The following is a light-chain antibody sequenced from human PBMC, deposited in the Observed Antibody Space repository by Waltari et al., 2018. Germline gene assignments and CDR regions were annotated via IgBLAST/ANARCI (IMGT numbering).Light chain of an antibody. CDR2: EVN. CDR1: SRDGGCYNF. Sequence: QSALTQPASVSGSPGQSITISCPGTSRDGGCYNFVPWYQQHPGKAPKLMIYEVNDRPSGVSNRFSGSKSGNTASLTISGLQAEDEADYYCNSYTSSTTWVFGGGTKLTVL. J-gene: IGLJ3*02. CDR3: NSYTSSTTWV. V-gene: IGLV2-14*01.